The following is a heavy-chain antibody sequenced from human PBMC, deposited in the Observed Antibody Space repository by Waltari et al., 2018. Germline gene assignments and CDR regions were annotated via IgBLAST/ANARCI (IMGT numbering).Heavy chain of an antibody. Sequence: QVLLVQSGAEVKKPGSSVRVSCKASGYNFIGYFVHWVRQAPGQGLEWMGWINPNAGGTDYSQKFQGRVVLTRDTSINTAYRELNGLKSGDTATYFCARVSPFGEYGGYWGQGTLVTVSS. CDR2: INPNAGGT. CDR3: ARVSPFGEYGGY. CDR1: GYNFIGYF. D-gene: IGHD3-16*01. J-gene: IGHJ4*02. V-gene: IGHV1-2*02.